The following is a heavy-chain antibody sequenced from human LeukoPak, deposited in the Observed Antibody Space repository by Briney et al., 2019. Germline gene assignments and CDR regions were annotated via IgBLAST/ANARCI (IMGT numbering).Heavy chain of an antibody. J-gene: IGHJ6*03. D-gene: IGHD6-13*01. Sequence: GESLKISCKGSGYSFTSYWIGWVRQMPGKGLEWMGIIYPGDSDTRYSPSFQGQVTISADKSISTAYLQWSSLKASDTAMYYCARHFNGIAAAGTLGRRTLGHYYYYYMDVWGKGTTVTVSS. CDR2: IYPGDSDT. CDR1: GYSFTSYW. V-gene: IGHV5-51*01. CDR3: ARHFNGIAAAGTLGRRTLGHYYYYYMDV.